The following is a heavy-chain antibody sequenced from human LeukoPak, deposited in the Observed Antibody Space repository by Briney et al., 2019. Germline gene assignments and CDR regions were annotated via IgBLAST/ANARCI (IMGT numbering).Heavy chain of an antibody. CDR2: ISSSSSYI. Sequence: GGSLRLSCSASGFTFSEYAMSWVRQAPGKGLEWVSSISSSSSYIYYADSVKGRFTISRDNAKNSLYLQMNSLRAEDTAVYYCARDDRGGDYWGQGTLVTVSS. V-gene: IGHV3-21*01. D-gene: IGHD3-22*01. J-gene: IGHJ4*02. CDR1: GFTFSEYA. CDR3: ARDDRGGDY.